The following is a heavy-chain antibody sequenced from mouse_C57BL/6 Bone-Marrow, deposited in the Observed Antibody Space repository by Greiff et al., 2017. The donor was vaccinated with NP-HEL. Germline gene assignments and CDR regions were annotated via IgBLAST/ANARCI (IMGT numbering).Heavy chain of an antibody. D-gene: IGHD4-1*01. CDR3: ARSITGSYWYFDV. CDR1: GYTFTSYP. J-gene: IGHJ1*03. Sequence: VQLQQSGAELARPGASVKMSCKASGYTFTSYPMHWVKQRPGQGLEWIGYINPSSGYTKSNQKFKAKATLTADKSSSTAYMQLSSLTSEDSAVYYCARSITGSYWYFDVWGTGTTVTVSS. CDR2: INPSSGYT. V-gene: IGHV1-4*01.